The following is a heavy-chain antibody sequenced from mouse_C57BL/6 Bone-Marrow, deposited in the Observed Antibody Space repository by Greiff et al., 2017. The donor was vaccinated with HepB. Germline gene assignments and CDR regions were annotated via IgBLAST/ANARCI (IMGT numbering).Heavy chain of an antibody. CDR3: ARPAGYYEMDD. D-gene: IGHD1-2*01. V-gene: IGHV1-53*01. CDR1: GYTFTSYW. J-gene: IGHJ4*01. Sequence: QVQLQQPGTELVKPGASVKLSCKASGYTFTSYWLHWVKQRPGQGLEWIGNINPSNGGTNYNEKFQRKATLTVDKSSSTAYMQLSSLTSEDSAVDEWARPAGYYEMDDWGQGTSVTVAS. CDR2: INPSNGGT.